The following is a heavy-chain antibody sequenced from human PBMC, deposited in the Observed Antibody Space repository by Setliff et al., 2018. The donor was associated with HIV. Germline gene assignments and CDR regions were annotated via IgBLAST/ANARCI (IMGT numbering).Heavy chain of an antibody. V-gene: IGHV1-2*02. J-gene: IGHJ4*02. D-gene: IGHD3-16*01. Sequence: GASVKVSCKASGYSFTGGYVYWLRQAPGQGLEWVGWINPASGLTDYAQRFQGRVTVTSDTSVSTAYLELRGLRSDDTAVFYCARGVWGSGDYLNFDFWGQGTLVTVSS. CDR2: INPASGLT. CDR1: GYSFTGGY. CDR3: ARGVWGSGDYLNFDF.